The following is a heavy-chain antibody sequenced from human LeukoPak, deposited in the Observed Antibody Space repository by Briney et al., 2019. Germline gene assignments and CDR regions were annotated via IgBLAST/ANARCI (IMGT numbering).Heavy chain of an antibody. D-gene: IGHD1-26*01. CDR2: FDPEDGET. CDR1: GYTLSELS. CDR3: ATDRRGSYPHDAFDI. J-gene: IGHJ3*02. V-gene: IGHV1-24*01. Sequence: ASVKVSCKVSGYTLSELSMHWVRQAPGKGLEWMGGFDPEDGETIYTQKFQGRVTMTEDSSTDTAYMELSSLRSEDTAVYYCATDRRGSYPHDAFDIWGQGTMVTVSS.